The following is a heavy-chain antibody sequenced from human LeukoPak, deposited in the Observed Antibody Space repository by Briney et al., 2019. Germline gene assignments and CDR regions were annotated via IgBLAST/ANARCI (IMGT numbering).Heavy chain of an antibody. CDR2: INHIGST. J-gene: IGHJ4*02. CDR1: GESFSGFY. CDR3: ARSAGYFPF. Sequence: PSETLSLTCAVYGESFSGFYWSWIRQPPGKRLEWIGEINHIGSTNYNPSLKSRVTISIDTSKSQFSLNLTSVTAADTASYFCARSAGYFPFWGQGTLVTVSS. V-gene: IGHV4-34*01. D-gene: IGHD3-9*01.